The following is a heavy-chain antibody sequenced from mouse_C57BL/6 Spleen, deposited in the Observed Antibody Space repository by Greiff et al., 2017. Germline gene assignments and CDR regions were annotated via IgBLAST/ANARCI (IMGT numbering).Heavy chain of an antibody. D-gene: IGHD2-12*01. CDR3: ARGVYSHWYFDV. V-gene: IGHV5-12*01. J-gene: IGHJ1*03. CDR1: GFTFSDYY. Sequence: EVKLMESGGGLVQPGGSLKLSCAASGFTFSDYYMYWVRQTPEKRLEWVAYISNGGGSTYYPDTVKGRFTISRDNAKNTLYLQMSRLKSEDTAMYYCARGVYSHWYFDVWGTGTTVTVSS. CDR2: ISNGGGST.